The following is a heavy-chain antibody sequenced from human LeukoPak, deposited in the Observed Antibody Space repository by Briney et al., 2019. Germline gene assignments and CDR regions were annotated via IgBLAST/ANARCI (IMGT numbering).Heavy chain of an antibody. CDR3: EKDPPTTGTTFDN. Sequence: PGGSLRLSCAASGFTFSSYAMSWVRQAPGKGLEWVSSIGGGGVDTYYADSVKGRFTISRDNSKNTLYLQMNSLRVEDTAVYYCEKDPPTTGTTFDNWGRGTLVTVSS. CDR1: GFTFSSYA. J-gene: IGHJ4*02. D-gene: IGHD1-1*01. CDR2: IGGGGVDT. V-gene: IGHV3-23*01.